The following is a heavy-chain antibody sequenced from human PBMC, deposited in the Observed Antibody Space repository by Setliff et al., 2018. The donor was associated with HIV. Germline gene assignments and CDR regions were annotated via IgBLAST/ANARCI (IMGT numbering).Heavy chain of an antibody. V-gene: IGHV4-59*01. D-gene: IGHD5-18*01. Sequence: SETLSLTCTVSGDTDFYWSWIRQSPGKGLEWIGYIHASGKANYNPSLKSRITISIDTSKSQFSLKLASVAAADTAVYYCARDSGGYNYGFAVGSFDYWGQGALVTVSS. CDR2: IHASGKA. J-gene: IGHJ4*02. CDR3: ARDSGGYNYGFAVGSFDY. CDR1: GDTDFY.